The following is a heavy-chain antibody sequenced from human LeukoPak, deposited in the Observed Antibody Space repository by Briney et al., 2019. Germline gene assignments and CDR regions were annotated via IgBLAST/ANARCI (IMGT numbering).Heavy chain of an antibody. CDR3: AREHYYDSSGSDAFDI. CDR2: ISYDGSNK. D-gene: IGHD3-22*01. CDR1: GFTFSSYA. V-gene: IGHV3-30*04. J-gene: IGHJ3*02. Sequence: GGSLRLSCAASGFTFSSYAMHWVRQAPGKGPEWVAVISYDGSNKYYADSVKGRFTISRDNSKNTLYLQMNSLRAEDTAVYYCAREHYYDSSGSDAFDIWGQGTMVTVSS.